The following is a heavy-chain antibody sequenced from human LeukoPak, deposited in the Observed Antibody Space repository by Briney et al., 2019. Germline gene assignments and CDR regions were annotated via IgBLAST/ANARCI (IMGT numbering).Heavy chain of an antibody. D-gene: IGHD3-22*01. CDR2: IYHSGST. V-gene: IGHV4-4*02. CDR1: GGFISSNNW. CDR3: ARLQRITMNAFDI. Sequence: PSGTLSLTRAVSGGFISSNNWWSWVRQPPGKGLEWIGEIYHSGSTNYNPSLKSRVTISVDKSKNQFSLKLTSVTAADTAVYYCARLQRITMNAFDIWGQGTMVTVSS. J-gene: IGHJ3*02.